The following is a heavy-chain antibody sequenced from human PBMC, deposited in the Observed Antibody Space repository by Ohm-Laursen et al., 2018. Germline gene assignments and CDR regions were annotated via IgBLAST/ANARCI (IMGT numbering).Heavy chain of an antibody. V-gene: IGHV4-34*01. CDR3: ARDRGRHRAGIDV. D-gene: IGHD3-10*01. Sequence: SETLSLTCAVYGGSFSGYCWSWIRQPPGKGLEWIGEINHSRSTNYNPSLKSRVTLSVDTSKNQFSLRLSSVTAADTAVYYCARDRGRHRAGIDVWGQGTTVTVSS. J-gene: IGHJ6*02. CDR2: INHSRST. CDR1: GGSFSGYC.